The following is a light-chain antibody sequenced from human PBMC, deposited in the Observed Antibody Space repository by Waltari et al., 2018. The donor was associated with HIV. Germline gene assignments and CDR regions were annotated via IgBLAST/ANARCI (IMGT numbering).Light chain of an antibody. Sequence: QSALTQPRSVSGSPGQSVTISCTGTSSDVGAYNSVSWYQLHPGKAPKVIIYDVNKRPSGVPDRFSGSKSGNTASLSISGLQAEDEADYSCCSYAGTYPWVFGGGTKLTVL. V-gene: IGLV2-11*02. CDR3: CSYAGTYPWV. CDR1: SSDVGAYNS. CDR2: DVN. J-gene: IGLJ3*02.